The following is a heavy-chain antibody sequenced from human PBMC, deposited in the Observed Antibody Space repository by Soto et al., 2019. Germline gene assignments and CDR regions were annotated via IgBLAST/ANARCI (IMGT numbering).Heavy chain of an antibody. CDR2: ISGSGGST. CDR3: AKAKYSSSWFYDY. Sequence: GGSLRLSFAASGFTFSGYAISWVRQAPGKGLEWVSAISGSGGSTYYADSVKGRFTICRDNSKNTLYLQMNSLRAEDTAVYYCAKAKYSSSWFYDYWGQGTLVTVSS. V-gene: IGHV3-23*01. D-gene: IGHD6-13*01. J-gene: IGHJ4*02. CDR1: GFTFSGYA.